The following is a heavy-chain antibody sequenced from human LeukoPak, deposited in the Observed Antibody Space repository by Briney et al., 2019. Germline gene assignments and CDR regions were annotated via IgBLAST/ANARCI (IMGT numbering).Heavy chain of an antibody. CDR2: INYNGDT. Sequence: SETLSLTCSVSFGSISTYYWTWIRQPPGKGLEWIGYINYNGDTNYNPSLKSRVTISVDTSKNRFSLKLSPVSAADTAVYYCARQYDFWSGLYDYWGPGTLVTVSS. CDR1: FGSISTYY. CDR3: ARQYDFWSGLYDY. V-gene: IGHV4-59*01. D-gene: IGHD3-3*01. J-gene: IGHJ4*02.